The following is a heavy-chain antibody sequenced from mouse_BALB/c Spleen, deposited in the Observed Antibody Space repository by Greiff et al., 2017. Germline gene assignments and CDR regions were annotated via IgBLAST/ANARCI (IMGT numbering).Heavy chain of an antibody. D-gene: IGHD2-14*01. J-gene: IGHJ4*01. CDR1: GFSLTSYG. CDR2: IWSGGST. Sequence: QVQLQQSGPGLVQPSQSLSITCTVSGFSLTSYGVHWVRQSPGKGLEWLGVIWSGGSTDYNAAFISRLSISKDNSKSQVFFKMNSLQANDTAIYDCSRTEVRRGLAMDYWGQGTSVTVSA. V-gene: IGHV2-2*02. CDR3: SRTEVRRGLAMDY.